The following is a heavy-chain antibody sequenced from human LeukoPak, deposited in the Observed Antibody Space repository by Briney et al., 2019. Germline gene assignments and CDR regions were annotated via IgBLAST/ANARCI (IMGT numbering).Heavy chain of an antibody. CDR1: RHSFTRYF. D-gene: IGHD3-10*01. CDR3: ARGKVVTMVRGVIITYFDY. J-gene: IGHJ4*02. CDR2: IIPSAGSK. V-gene: IGHV1-46*01. Sequence: ASVKVSCKASRHSFTRYFIHWVRQAPGQGLEWMGIIIPSAGSKSYAQKFQGRVTMTRDTSTSTVYMELSSLRSEDTALYYCARGKVVTMVRGVIITYFDYWGQGTLVTVSS.